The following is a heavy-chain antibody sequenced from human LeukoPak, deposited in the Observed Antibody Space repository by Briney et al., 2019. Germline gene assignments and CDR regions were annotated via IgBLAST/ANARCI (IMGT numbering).Heavy chain of an antibody. Sequence: VASVKVSCKASGYTFNAYYMHWVRQAPGQGLEWMGWINPNSGDTKYSQKFQGRVTMTRDTSISTAYMELSRLRSDDTAVYYCATQRGSYLWGTDFDYWGQGTLVTVSS. J-gene: IGHJ4*02. D-gene: IGHD3-16*01. V-gene: IGHV1-2*02. CDR3: ATQRGSYLWGTDFDY. CDR1: GYTFNAYY. CDR2: INPNSGDT.